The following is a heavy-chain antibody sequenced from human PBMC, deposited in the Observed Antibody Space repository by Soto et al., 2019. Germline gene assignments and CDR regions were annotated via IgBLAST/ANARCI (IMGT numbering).Heavy chain of an antibody. CDR1: SGSINSFY. J-gene: IGHJ4*02. Sequence: SETLSLTCTVSSGSINSFYWSWIRQPAGKGLEWIGRIHSSGTTNYNPSLKSRVTMSVGTSRNQFSLKLTSVTAADTAVYYCARDRIIGTSYSDYWGQGVLVTVSS. CDR3: ARDRIIGTSYSDY. V-gene: IGHV4-4*07. D-gene: IGHD1-7*01. CDR2: IHSSGTT.